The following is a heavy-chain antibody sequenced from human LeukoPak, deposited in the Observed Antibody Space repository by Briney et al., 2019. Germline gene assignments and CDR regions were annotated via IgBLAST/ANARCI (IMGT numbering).Heavy chain of an antibody. CDR1: GFTFSSYE. Sequence: GGSLRLSCAASGFTFSSYEMNWVRQAPGKGLEWVSAISGSGGSTYYADSVKGRFTISRDNSKNTLYLQMNSLRAEDTAVYYCAKDLLSSTSSLNWYFDLWGRGTLVTVSS. J-gene: IGHJ2*01. CDR2: ISGSGGST. D-gene: IGHD2-2*01. CDR3: AKDLLSSTSSLNWYFDL. V-gene: IGHV3-23*01.